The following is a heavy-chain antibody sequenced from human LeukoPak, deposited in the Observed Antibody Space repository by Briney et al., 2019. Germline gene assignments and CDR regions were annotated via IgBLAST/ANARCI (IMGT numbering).Heavy chain of an antibody. Sequence: PSETLSLTCTVSGGPISSYFWSWIRQPPGKGLEWIGYIYYSGSTNYNPSLKSRVTISVDTSKNQFSLKLSSVTAADTAVYYCARGDWAHFDSWGQGTLVTVSS. D-gene: IGHD3/OR15-3a*01. V-gene: IGHV4-59*12. CDR3: ARGDWAHFDS. CDR2: IYYSGST. CDR1: GGPISSYF. J-gene: IGHJ4*02.